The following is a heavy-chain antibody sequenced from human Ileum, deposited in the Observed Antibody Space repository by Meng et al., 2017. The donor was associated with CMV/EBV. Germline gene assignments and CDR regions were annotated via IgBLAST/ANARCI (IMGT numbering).Heavy chain of an antibody. V-gene: IGHV4-34*01. D-gene: IGHD3-22*01. CDR1: GGSFSGYY. Sequence: SETLSLTCAVYGGSFSGYYWSWIRQPPGKGLEWIGEINHSGYTNNNPSLKSRVTMSVDTSKNHFSLKLSSVTAADTAVYYCALPYYYDSSGYWADIWGQGTKVTVSS. CDR3: ALPYYYDSSGYWADI. CDR2: INHSGYT. J-gene: IGHJ3*02.